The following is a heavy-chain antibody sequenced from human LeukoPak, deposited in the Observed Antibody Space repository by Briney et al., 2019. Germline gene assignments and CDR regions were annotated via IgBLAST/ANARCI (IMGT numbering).Heavy chain of an antibody. Sequence: GGSLRLSCAASGFTFSSYEMNWVRQAPGKGLEWVSYISSSGSTIYYADSVKGRFTLSRDNAKNSLNLQMNSLRAEDTAVYYCARVKGSGCYEVDYWGQGTLVTVSS. D-gene: IGHD6-19*01. CDR2: ISSSGSTI. J-gene: IGHJ4*02. V-gene: IGHV3-48*03. CDR3: ARVKGSGCYEVDY. CDR1: GFTFSSYE.